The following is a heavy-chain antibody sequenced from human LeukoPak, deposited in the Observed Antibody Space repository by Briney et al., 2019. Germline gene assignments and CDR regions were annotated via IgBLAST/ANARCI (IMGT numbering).Heavy chain of an antibody. Sequence: PSETLSLTCAVSGGSISSSNYWSWIRQPPGKGLEWIGYIYYSGSTYYNPSLKSRVTISVDTSKNQFSLKLSSVTAADTAVYYCAREIVVVPAAASYYYYYGMDVWGQGTTVTVSS. CDR1: GGSISSSNY. D-gene: IGHD2-2*01. CDR2: IYYSGST. CDR3: AREIVVVPAAASYYYYYGMDV. V-gene: IGHV4-30-4*01. J-gene: IGHJ6*02.